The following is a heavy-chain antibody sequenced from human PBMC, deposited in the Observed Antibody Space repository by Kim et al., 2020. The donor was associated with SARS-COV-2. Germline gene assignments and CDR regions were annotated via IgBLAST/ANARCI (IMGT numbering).Heavy chain of an antibody. CDR2: INPNSGGT. D-gene: IGHD6-6*01. CDR3: ARLGHIAARRVYYYGMDV. Sequence: ASVKVSCKASGYTFTGYYMHWVRQAPGQGLEWMGRINPNSGGTNYAQKFQGRVTMTRDTSISTAYMELSRLRSDDTAVYYCARLGHIAARRVYYYGMDVWGQGTTVTVSS. CDR1: GYTFTGYY. J-gene: IGHJ6*02. V-gene: IGHV1-2*06.